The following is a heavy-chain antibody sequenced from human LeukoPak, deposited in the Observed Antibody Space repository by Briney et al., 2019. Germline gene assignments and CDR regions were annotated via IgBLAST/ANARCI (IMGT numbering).Heavy chain of an antibody. CDR2: ISGGGGST. Sequence: GGSLRLSCAASGFTFSSYAMSWVRQAPGKGLEWVSAISGGGGSTYYADSVKGRSTISRDNPKNTLYLQINSLRAEDTAVYYCAKYAGGLVSWGQGTLVTVSS. CDR3: AKYAGGLVS. V-gene: IGHV3-23*01. D-gene: IGHD2-21*01. J-gene: IGHJ5*02. CDR1: GFTFSSYA.